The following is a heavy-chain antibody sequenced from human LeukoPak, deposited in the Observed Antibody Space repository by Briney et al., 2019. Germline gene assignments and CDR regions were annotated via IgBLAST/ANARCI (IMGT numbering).Heavy chain of an antibody. CDR3: ARQGGSYCTAFDS. CDR1: GGSISSSRYH. CDR2: IYYSGST. V-gene: IGHV4-39*01. D-gene: IGHD1-26*01. Sequence: PSETLSLTCTVSGGSISSSRYHWRWIRQPPAKGLERIGNIYYSGSTYYNQSLRSRVTISVDTPQNQFSLKLNSVPAADTAVYYCARQGGSYCTAFDSWGQGTLVTVSP. J-gene: IGHJ4*02.